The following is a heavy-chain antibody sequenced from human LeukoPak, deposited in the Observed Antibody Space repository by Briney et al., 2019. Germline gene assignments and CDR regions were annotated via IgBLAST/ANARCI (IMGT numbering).Heavy chain of an antibody. D-gene: IGHD3-3*01. CDR3: ASLVGYDFWNVFYYYMDV. CDR1: GGSISSSRYY. CDR2: IYYSGST. V-gene: IGHV4-39*01. J-gene: IGHJ6*03. Sequence: SETLSLTCTVSGGSISSSRYYWGWIRQPPGKGLEWIGTIYYSGSTYYNPSLKSRVTISVDTSKNQFSLRLSSVTDADTAVFYCASLVGYDFWNVFYYYMDVWGKGTTVTVYS.